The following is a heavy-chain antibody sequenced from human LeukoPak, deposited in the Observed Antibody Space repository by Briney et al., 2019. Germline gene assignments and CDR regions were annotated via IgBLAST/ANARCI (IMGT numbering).Heavy chain of an antibody. J-gene: IGHJ6*02. CDR2: FDPEDGET. V-gene: IGHV1-24*01. CDR1: GYTLTELS. Sequence: ASVKVSCKVSGYTLTELSMHWVRQAPGKGLEWMGGFDPEDGETIYAQKFQGRVTMTTDTSTSTAYMELRSLRSDDTAVYYCARELEDFWSGYYMSYYYGMDVWGQGTTVTVSS. CDR3: ARELEDFWSGYYMSYYYGMDV. D-gene: IGHD3-3*01.